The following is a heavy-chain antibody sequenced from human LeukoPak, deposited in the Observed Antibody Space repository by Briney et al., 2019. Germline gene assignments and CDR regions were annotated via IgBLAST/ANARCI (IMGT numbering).Heavy chain of an antibody. CDR3: AKAPVRGVAPYWYFDL. V-gene: IGHV3-23*01. D-gene: IGHD3-10*01. CDR2: ISGSGGST. J-gene: IGHJ2*01. Sequence: QPGGSLRLSCAASGFTFSSYAMSWVRQAPGKGLEWVSAISGSGGSTYYADSVKGRFTISRDNSKNTLYLQMNSLRAEDTAVYYCAKAPVRGVAPYWYFDLWGRGTLVTVSS. CDR1: GFTFSSYA.